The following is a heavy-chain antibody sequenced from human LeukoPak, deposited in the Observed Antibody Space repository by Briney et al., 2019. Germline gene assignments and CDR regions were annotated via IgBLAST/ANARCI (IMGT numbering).Heavy chain of an antibody. Sequence: GGSPRLSCGASGFIFSDHYMDWVRQAPGKGLEWVGRIRNKANSYTTEYAASVRGRFTISRDDSKNSLYLQMNSLKTEDTAVYYCGRGRYSGSYFDYRGQGTLVTVSS. CDR2: IRNKANSYTT. J-gene: IGHJ4*02. CDR3: GRGRYSGSYFDY. D-gene: IGHD1-26*01. CDR1: GFIFSDHY. V-gene: IGHV3-72*01.